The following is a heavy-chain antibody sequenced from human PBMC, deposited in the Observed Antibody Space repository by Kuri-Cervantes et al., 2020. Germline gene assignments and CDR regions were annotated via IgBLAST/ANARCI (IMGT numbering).Heavy chain of an antibody. V-gene: IGHV3-30*18. D-gene: IGHD6-13*01. CDR2: ISYDGSNK. J-gene: IGHJ6*02. Sequence: GESLKISCAASGFTFSSYGRHWVRQAPGKGLEWVAVISYDGSNKYYADSVKGRFTISRDNSKNTLYLQMNSLRAEDTAVYYCAKDESSSWCMDVWGQGTTVTVSS. CDR3: AKDESSSWCMDV. CDR1: GFTFSSYG.